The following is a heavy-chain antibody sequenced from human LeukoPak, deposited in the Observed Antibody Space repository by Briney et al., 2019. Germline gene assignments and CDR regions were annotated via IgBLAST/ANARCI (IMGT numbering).Heavy chain of an antibody. CDR1: GFIFSDFY. J-gene: IGHJ4*02. V-gene: IGHV3-11*06. D-gene: IGHD3-10*01. Sequence: GGSLRLSCAASGFIFSDFYMSWVRQAAGKGLECIAYISPSSHDIIYADSVKGRFTISRDNAKNSLYLQMNSLRAEDTAVYYCARDRGNYYGSGSFGDYWGQGTLVTVSS. CDR3: ARDRGNYYGSGSFGDY. CDR2: ISPSSHDI.